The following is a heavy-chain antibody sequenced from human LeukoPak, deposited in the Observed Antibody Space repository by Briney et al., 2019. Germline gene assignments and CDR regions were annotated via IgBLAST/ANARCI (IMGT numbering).Heavy chain of an antibody. D-gene: IGHD2-2*01. J-gene: IGHJ4*02. CDR3: ARANFLYCSSTSCLFDY. CDR2: INPNSGGT. CDR1: RYTFTDYY. V-gene: IGHV1-2*04. Sequence: ASVKVSCKASRYTFTDYYMHWVRLAPGQGLEWMGWINPNSGGTNYVQKFQGWVTMTRDTSINTAYMELSRLTSDDTAVYYCARANFLYCSSTSCLFDYWGQGTLVTVSS.